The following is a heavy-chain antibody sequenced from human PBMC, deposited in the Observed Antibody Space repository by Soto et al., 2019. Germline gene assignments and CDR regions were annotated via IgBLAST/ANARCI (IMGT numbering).Heavy chain of an antibody. D-gene: IGHD3-10*01. Sequence: EVPLAESGGGLVQPGGSLRLSCAASGFTFDNYWMSWVRQTPGKELERVANIKVDGSEKYYVDSVKGRFIISRDNAKNSVYLQMNSLRAEDTAVYYCARDRGWQTFDYWGQGTLVTVSS. J-gene: IGHJ4*02. V-gene: IGHV3-7*03. CDR3: ARDRGWQTFDY. CDR1: GFTFDNYW. CDR2: IKVDGSEK.